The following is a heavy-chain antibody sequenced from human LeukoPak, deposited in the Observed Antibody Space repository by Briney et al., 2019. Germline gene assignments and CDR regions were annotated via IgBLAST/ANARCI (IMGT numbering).Heavy chain of an antibody. Sequence: PGGSLRLSCAASGFTFSSYEMNWVRHAPGKGLEWVSYISSSGSTIYYADSVKGRFTISRDNAKNSLYLQMNSLRAEDTAVYYCARDRTQSLVFDYWGQGTLVTVSS. CDR2: ISSSGSTI. J-gene: IGHJ4*02. D-gene: IGHD6-19*01. CDR1: GFTFSSYE. V-gene: IGHV3-48*03. CDR3: ARDRTQSLVFDY.